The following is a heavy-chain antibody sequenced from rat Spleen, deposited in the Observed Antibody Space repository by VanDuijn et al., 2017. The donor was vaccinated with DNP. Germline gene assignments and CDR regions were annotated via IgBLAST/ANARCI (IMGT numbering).Heavy chain of an antibody. CDR2: ITSSGGTT. V-gene: IGHV5-31*01. CDR3: ARRAQPFWYFDF. CDR1: GFTFNNYW. J-gene: IGHJ1*01. Sequence: EVQLVESGGDLVQPGRSLNIYCVASGFTFNNYWMTWIRQVPGKGLEWVATITSSGGTTFYPDSVKGRFTISRDNAKNTLYLQMNSLGSEDTATYYCARRAQPFWYFDFWGPGTMVTVSS. D-gene: IGHD1-10*01.